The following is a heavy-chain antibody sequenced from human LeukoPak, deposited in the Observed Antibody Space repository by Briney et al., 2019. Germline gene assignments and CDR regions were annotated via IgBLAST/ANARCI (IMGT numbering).Heavy chain of an antibody. CDR3: ASYDSSGYYLYRYFTY. CDR2: MTSSGGNT. Sequence: PGGSLRLSCAASGFTFSDYYMSWIRQAPGKGLEWVSVMTSSGGNTYYADSVKGRFTISRDNSKNTLYLQMNSLRAEDTALYYCASYDSSGYYLYRYFTYWGQGTLVSVSS. J-gene: IGHJ4*02. V-gene: IGHV3-23*01. CDR1: GFTFSDYY. D-gene: IGHD3-22*01.